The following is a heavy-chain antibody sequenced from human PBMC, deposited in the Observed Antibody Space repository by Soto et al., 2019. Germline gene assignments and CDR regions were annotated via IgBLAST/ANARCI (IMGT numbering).Heavy chain of an antibody. Sequence: GGSLRHSCSASGCTLNYYPMHWVRQAPGKRLEWVAVIWYDGSNKYYADSVKGRFTISRDNSKNTLYLQMNSVRAEDTAVYYCPRDDYGHAGRGYFDYWVQRTLVPVSS. CDR2: IWYDGSNK. D-gene: IGHD4-17*01. V-gene: IGHV3-30*07. J-gene: IGHJ4*02. CDR1: GCTLNYYP. CDR3: PRDDYGHAGRGYFDY.